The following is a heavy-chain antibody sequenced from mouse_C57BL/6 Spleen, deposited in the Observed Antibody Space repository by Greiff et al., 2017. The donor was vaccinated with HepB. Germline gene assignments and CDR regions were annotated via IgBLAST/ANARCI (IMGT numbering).Heavy chain of an antibody. CDR3: ASNLNYYGSSYGDY. CDR2: IHPNSGST. CDR1: GYTFTSYW. Sequence: QVQLQQSGAELVKPGASVKLSCKASGYTFTSYWMHWGKQRPGQGLEWIGMIHPNSGSTNYNEKCKSKAKQTVDKSSSTAYMQISSLKSEDSAVYYCASNLNYYGSSYGDYWGQGTTLTVSS. V-gene: IGHV1-64*01. J-gene: IGHJ2*01. D-gene: IGHD1-1*01.